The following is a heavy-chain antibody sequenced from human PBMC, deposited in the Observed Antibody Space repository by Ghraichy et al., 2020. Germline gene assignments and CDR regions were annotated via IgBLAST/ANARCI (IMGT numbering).Heavy chain of an antibody. CDR3: AKKMESARASRPNWWYFDL. J-gene: IGHJ2*01. Sequence: GGSLRLSCAASGFAFSSYAMSWVRQAPGKGLEWVSGINYLGTETYYADSVKGRFTISRDFSNNMLYLQMNSLGAEDTALYCCAKKMESARASRPNWWYFDLWGRGTLVTVSS. D-gene: IGHD7-27*01. V-gene: IGHV3-23*01. CDR2: INYLGTET. CDR1: GFAFSSYA.